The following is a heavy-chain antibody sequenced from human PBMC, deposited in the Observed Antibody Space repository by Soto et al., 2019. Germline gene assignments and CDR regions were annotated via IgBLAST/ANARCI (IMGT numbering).Heavy chain of an antibody. J-gene: IGHJ4*02. CDR2: INSDGSST. Sequence: PVGSLRLSCTASGFTFSSYWMHWVRQAPGKGLVWVSRINSDGSSTSYADSVKGRFTISRDNAKNTLYLQMNSLRAEDTAVYYCARVYGVIAAPEFDYWGQGTLVTVSS. D-gene: IGHD6-13*01. CDR3: ARVYGVIAAPEFDY. CDR1: GFTFSSYW. V-gene: IGHV3-74*01.